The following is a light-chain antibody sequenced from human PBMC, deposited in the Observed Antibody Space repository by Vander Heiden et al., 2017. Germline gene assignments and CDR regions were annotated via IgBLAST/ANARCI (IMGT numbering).Light chain of an antibody. J-gene: IGLJ1*01. CDR3: AAWDDSLSGYV. CDR1: NSNIGGNY. V-gene: IGLV1-47*02. CDR2: SNN. Sequence: HSVLTQPPSASGTPGQRVTLACSGSNSNIGGNYVYWYQPVPGMAPKLLIYSNNQRPAGVPDRFSGSKSGTSASLAISGLRAEDEADYYCAAWDDSLSGYVFGTGTKVTVL.